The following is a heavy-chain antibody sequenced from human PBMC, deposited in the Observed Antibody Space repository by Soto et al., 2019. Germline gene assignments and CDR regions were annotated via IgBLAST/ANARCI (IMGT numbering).Heavy chain of an antibody. J-gene: IGHJ6*02. D-gene: IGHD6-6*01. CDR2: ISGSGGST. Sequence: GGSMRLSCAASGFTFSSYAMSWVRQAPGKGLEWVSAISGSGGSTYYADSVKGRFTISRDNSKNTLYLQMNSLRAEDTAVYYCAKEYSSSSYYYYGMDVWGQGTTVTVSS. CDR1: GFTFSSYA. CDR3: AKEYSSSSYYYYGMDV. V-gene: IGHV3-23*01.